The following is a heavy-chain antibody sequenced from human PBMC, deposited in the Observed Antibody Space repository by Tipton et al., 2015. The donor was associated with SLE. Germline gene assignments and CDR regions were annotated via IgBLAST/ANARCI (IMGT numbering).Heavy chain of an antibody. CDR2: IYNSEST. V-gene: IGHV4-59*08. J-gene: IGHJ4*02. Sequence: TLSLTCTVSGGSISGYYWSWIRQSPGKGLEWIGYIYNSESTNYNPSLKSRVTISVDTSKNQFSLKLSSVTAADTAVYYCARLFSPTPYGDYVYFDYWGQGTLVTVSS. CDR3: ARLFSPTPYGDYVYFDY. CDR1: GGSISGYY. D-gene: IGHD4-17*01.